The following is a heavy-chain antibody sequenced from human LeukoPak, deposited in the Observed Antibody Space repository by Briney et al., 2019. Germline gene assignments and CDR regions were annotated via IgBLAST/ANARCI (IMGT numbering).Heavy chain of an antibody. D-gene: IGHD5-18*01. Sequence: ASVKVSCKAFGYTFTSNYMHWVRQAPGQGLEWMGIINPSGGSTSYAQKFQGRVTMTRDMSTSTVYMELSSLRSEDTAVYYCAREGGVDTAMVTGAFDIWGQGTMVTVSS. CDR3: AREGGVDTAMVTGAFDI. CDR2: INPSGGST. V-gene: IGHV1-46*01. CDR1: GYTFTSNY. J-gene: IGHJ3*02.